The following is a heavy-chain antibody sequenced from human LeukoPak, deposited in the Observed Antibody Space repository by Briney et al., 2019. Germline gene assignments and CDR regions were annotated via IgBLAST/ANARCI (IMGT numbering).Heavy chain of an antibody. Sequence: PGGSLRLSCVATGFSVSNNYMSWVRQAPGKGPEWVAGIYIGRSTYYADSVNGRFIISRDDSRNTLSLRMNSLRVEDTALYYCARGRPNYSFDYWGQGTLVTVSS. CDR3: ARGRPNYSFDY. D-gene: IGHD1-1*01. CDR1: GFSVSNNY. J-gene: IGHJ4*02. CDR2: IYIGRST. V-gene: IGHV3-66*01.